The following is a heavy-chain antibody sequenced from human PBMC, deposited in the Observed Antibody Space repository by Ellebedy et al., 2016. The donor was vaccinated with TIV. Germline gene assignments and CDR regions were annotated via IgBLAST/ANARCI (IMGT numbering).Heavy chain of an antibody. Sequence: GESLKISCAASGFSFSGFWMHWVRQGAGKGLVWVSRIDSDGTGTIYADSVKGRFTISRDNAQNTLYLEMNSLRAEDTAVYYCARGHYYDMDVWGQGTTVTVSS. CDR2: IDSDGTGT. CDR3: ARGHYYDMDV. V-gene: IGHV3-74*01. J-gene: IGHJ6*02. CDR1: GFSFSGFW.